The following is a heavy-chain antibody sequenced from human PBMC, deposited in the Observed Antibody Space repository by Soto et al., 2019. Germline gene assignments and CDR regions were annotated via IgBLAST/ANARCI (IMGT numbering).Heavy chain of an antibody. Sequence: EVQLVESGGGLVQPGGSLKLSCAASGFTFSGSAMHWVRQASGKGLEWVGRIRSKANSYATAYAASVKGRFTISRDDSKNTAYLQMNSLKTDDTAVYYCTTDGYSSSWYRKDYWGQGTLVTVSS. CDR1: GFTFSGSA. D-gene: IGHD6-13*01. CDR3: TTDGYSSSWYRKDY. CDR2: IRSKANSYAT. J-gene: IGHJ4*02. V-gene: IGHV3-73*02.